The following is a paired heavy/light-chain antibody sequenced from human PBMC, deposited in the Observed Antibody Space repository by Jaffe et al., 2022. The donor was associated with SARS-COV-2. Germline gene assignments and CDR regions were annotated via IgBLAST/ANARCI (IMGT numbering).Heavy chain of an antibody. Sequence: EVQLVESGGGLVQPGESLRLSCVDSGFSFSDHGMRWVRQAPGKGLEWVSAISNSGGVTYYIDSVRGRFTISRDNSQNTLYLQMNSLRAEDTAVYYCARLVNHYMDVWGKGTTVTVSS. J-gene: IGHJ6*03. V-gene: IGHV3-23*04. CDR3: ARLVNHYMDV. CDR2: ISNSGGVT. D-gene: IGHD2-8*02. CDR1: GFSFSDHG.
Light chain of an antibody. CDR3: QQANSFPLT. CDR1: QNIGNL. Sequence: DIQMTQSPSSVSASVGDRVTITCRASQNIGNLLVWYQQKPGEAPNLLIYAASTLHSGVPSRFSGSGSGTDFTLTITSLQPEDFTTYYCQQANSFPLTFGGGTTVEIK. J-gene: IGKJ4*01. CDR2: AAS. V-gene: IGKV1-12*01.